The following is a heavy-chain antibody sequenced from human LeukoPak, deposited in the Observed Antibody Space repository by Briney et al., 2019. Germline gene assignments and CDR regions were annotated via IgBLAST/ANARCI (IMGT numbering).Heavy chain of an antibody. CDR2: INPDTGGT. Sequence: ASVKVSCKASRYTFTGYYMHWVRQAPGQGLEWMGWINPDTGGTNYAQKFQGRVTMTRDTSISTAYMELSGLRSDDTAVYYCAREGVVKGTDVWGQGTTVTVSS. CDR1: RYTFTGYY. CDR3: AREGVVKGTDV. J-gene: IGHJ6*02. V-gene: IGHV1-2*02.